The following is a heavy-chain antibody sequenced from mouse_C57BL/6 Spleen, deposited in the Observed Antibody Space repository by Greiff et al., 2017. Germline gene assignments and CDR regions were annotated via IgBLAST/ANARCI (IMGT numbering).Heavy chain of an antibody. Sequence: EVKLMESGGGLVQPGGSMKLSCVASGFTFSNYWMNWVRQSPEKGLEWVAQIRLKSDNYATHYAESVKGRFTISRDDSKSSVYLQMNNLRAEDTGIYYCRGVYYGYDGAYWYFDVWGTGTTVTVSS. CDR3: RGVYYGYDGAYWYFDV. V-gene: IGHV6-3*01. J-gene: IGHJ1*03. D-gene: IGHD2-2*01. CDR2: IRLKSDNYAT. CDR1: GFTFSNYW.